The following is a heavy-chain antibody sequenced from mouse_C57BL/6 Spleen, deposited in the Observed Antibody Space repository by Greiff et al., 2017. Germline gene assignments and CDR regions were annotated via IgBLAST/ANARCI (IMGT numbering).Heavy chain of an antibody. CDR3: AKGSSGIWCAY. CDR1: GYTFTGYW. CDR2: ILPGSGST. Sequence: QVQLQQSGAELMKPGASVKLSCKATGYTFTGYWIEWVKQRPGHGLEWIGEILPGSGSTNYTEKFKGKATFTADTSSNTAYMQLSSLTTEDSAIYYCAKGSSGIWCAYWGQGTLVTVSA. D-gene: IGHD3-2*02. V-gene: IGHV1-9*01. J-gene: IGHJ3*01.